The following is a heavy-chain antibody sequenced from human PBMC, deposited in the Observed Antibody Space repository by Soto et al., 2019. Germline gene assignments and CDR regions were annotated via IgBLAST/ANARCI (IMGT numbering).Heavy chain of an antibody. CDR1: GFTFSNYN. Sequence: GGSLRLSCAASGFTFSNYNMNWVRQAPGKGLEWVSYISSSSTIYYADSVKGRFNISRDNAKNSLYLQMNSLRDDDTAVYYCAREFFYDYWGQGTLVTVSS. D-gene: IGHD3-3*01. J-gene: IGHJ4*02. CDR2: ISSSSTI. V-gene: IGHV3-48*02. CDR3: AREFFYDY.